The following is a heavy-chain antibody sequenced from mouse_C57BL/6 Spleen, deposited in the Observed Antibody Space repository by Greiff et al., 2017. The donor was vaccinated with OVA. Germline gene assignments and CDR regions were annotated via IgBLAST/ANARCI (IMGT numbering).Heavy chain of an antibody. CDR1: GYSFTGYY. J-gene: IGHJ2*01. Sequence: VQLQQSGPELVKPGASVKLSCKASGYSFTGYYMNWVKQSPEKSLEWIGEINPSTGGTTYNQKFKAKATLTVDKSSSTAYMQLKSLTSEDSAVYYCARGGSSFDYWGQGTTLTVSS. CDR2: INPSTGGT. D-gene: IGHD1-1*01. V-gene: IGHV1-42*01. CDR3: ARGGSSFDY.